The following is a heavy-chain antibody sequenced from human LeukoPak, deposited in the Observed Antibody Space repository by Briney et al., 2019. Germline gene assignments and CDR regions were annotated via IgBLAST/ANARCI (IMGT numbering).Heavy chain of an antibody. CDR2: IIPIFGTA. D-gene: IGHD2-2*01. V-gene: IGHV1-69*01. Sequence: GPSVKVSCKASGGTFSSYAISWVRQAPGQGLEWMGGIIPIFGTANYAQKFQGRVTITADESTSTAYMELSSLRSEDTAVYYCARVSGVVVPAAKGLDYYYYGMDVWGQGTTVTVSS. CDR3: ARVSGVVVPAAKGLDYYYYGMDV. J-gene: IGHJ6*02. CDR1: GGTFSSYA.